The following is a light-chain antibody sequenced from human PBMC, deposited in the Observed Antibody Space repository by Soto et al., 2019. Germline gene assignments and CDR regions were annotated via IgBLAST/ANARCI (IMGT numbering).Light chain of an antibody. CDR1: SSDVGVYNY. Sequence: QSVLTQPRSVSESPGQSVTISCTGTSSDVGVYNYVSWYQQYPGKAPEVVIYDVYKRPSGVPDRFSGSKSGNTASLTLSGLQAEDEADYYCCSYAGDYTLVFGGGTKVTVL. V-gene: IGLV2-11*01. J-gene: IGLJ2*01. CDR2: DVY. CDR3: CSYAGDYTLV.